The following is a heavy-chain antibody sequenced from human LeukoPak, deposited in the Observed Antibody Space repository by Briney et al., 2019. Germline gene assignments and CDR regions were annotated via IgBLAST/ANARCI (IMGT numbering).Heavy chain of an antibody. V-gene: IGHV1-18*01. D-gene: IGHD3-16*02. J-gene: IGHJ4*02. CDR2: ISDDNVNT. Sequence: ASVKVSCKASGYTFGSDDINWVRQAPGQGLEWMGWISDDNVNTNYAQKFQGRVTMTTDTSTTTAYMELRNLRSDDTAVYFCARDPTYYDYVWGSYRYRYFDYWGQGTLVTVSS. CDR1: GYTFGSDD. CDR3: ARDPTYYDYVWGSYRYRYFDY.